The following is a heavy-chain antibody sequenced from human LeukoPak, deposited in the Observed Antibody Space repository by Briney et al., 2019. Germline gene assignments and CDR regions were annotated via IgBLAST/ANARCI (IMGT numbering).Heavy chain of an antibody. Sequence: SVKVSCKASGGTSSSYAISWVRQAPGQGLEWMGRIIRILGIANYAQKFQGRVTITADKSTSTAYMELSSLRSEDTAVYYCARDTAMVNHAFDIWGQGTMVTVSS. CDR3: ARDTAMVNHAFDI. CDR2: IIRILGIA. D-gene: IGHD5-18*01. V-gene: IGHV1-69*04. J-gene: IGHJ3*02. CDR1: GGTSSSYA.